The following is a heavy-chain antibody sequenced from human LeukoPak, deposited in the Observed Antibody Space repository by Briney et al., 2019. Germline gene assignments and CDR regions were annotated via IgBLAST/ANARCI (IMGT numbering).Heavy chain of an antibody. V-gene: IGHV3-9*01. J-gene: IGHJ4*02. CDR2: IRWNSGSI. CDR3: AKDIYSTAPPGYYFDY. Sequence: GGSLRLSCAASGFTFDDYSMHWVRHAPGKGLEWVSGIRWNSGSIGYADSVKGRFTISRDNAKNSLYLQMNSLRAEDTALYYCAKDIYSTAPPGYYFDYWGQGTLVTVSS. D-gene: IGHD1-14*01. CDR1: GFTFDDYS.